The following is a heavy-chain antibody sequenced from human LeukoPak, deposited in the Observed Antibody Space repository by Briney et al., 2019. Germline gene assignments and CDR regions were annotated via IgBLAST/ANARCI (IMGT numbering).Heavy chain of an antibody. Sequence: GGSLRLSCAASGFTFSSYSMNWVRQAPGKGLEWVSSISSSSSYIYYADSVKGRFTISRDNAKNSMYLQMNSLRAEDTAVYYCARGTGITGTTFGYWGQGTLVTVSS. CDR3: ARGTGITGTTFGY. V-gene: IGHV3-21*01. CDR2: ISSSSSYI. D-gene: IGHD1-7*01. J-gene: IGHJ4*02. CDR1: GFTFSSYS.